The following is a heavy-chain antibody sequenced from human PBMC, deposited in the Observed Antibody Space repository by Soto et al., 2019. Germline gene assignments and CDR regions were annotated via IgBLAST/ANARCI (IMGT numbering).Heavy chain of an antibody. Sequence: GGSLRLSCAASGFTFSSYGMHWVRQAPGKGLEWVAVIWYDGSNKYYADSVKGRFTISRDNSKNTLYLQMNSLRAEDTAVYYCARGPGRRIYYDFWSGYSLAYWGQGTLVTVSS. CDR2: IWYDGSNK. CDR3: ARGPGRRIYYDFWSGYSLAY. D-gene: IGHD3-3*01. J-gene: IGHJ4*02. V-gene: IGHV3-33*01. CDR1: GFTFSSYG.